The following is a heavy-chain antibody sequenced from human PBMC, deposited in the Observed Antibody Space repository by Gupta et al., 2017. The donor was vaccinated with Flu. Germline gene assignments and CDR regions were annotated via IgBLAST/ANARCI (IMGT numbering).Heavy chain of an antibody. Sequence: EVQLVESGGGLVQPGGSLRLSCAASGFTFSSYWMSWVRQAPGKGLEGVANIKQDGSEKYYVDSVKGRFTISRDNAKNSLYLQMNSLRAEDTAVYYCARDLPQTYSGSYWWSFHWFDPWGQGTLVTVSS. CDR3: ARDLPQTYSGSYWWSFHWFDP. J-gene: IGHJ5*02. V-gene: IGHV3-7*01. CDR1: GFTFSSYW. CDR2: IKQDGSEK. D-gene: IGHD1-26*01.